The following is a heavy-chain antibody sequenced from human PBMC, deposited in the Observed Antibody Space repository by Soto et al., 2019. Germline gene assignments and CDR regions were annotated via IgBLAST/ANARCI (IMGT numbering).Heavy chain of an antibody. J-gene: IGHJ3*02. Sequence: GGSLRLSCAVSGFSVSYNYMNWVRQAPGKGLEWVSVIYRGGDTFYADSVKGRFTISRDNSKNTLYLQMNSLRAEDTAVYYCARGMYGSGSYYIGDAFDMWGQGTMVTVSS. CDR1: GFSVSYNY. CDR2: IYRGGDT. D-gene: IGHD3-10*01. CDR3: ARGMYGSGSYYIGDAFDM. V-gene: IGHV3-53*01.